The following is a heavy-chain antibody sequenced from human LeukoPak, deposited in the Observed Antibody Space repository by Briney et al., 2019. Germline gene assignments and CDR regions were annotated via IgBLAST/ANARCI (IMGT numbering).Heavy chain of an antibody. V-gene: IGHV3-33*01. D-gene: IGHD4-17*01. J-gene: IGHJ5*02. CDR1: GFTLSSYG. CDR2: IWYDGSNN. Sequence: PGRSLRLSCAGDGFTLSSYGMHWVRQAPGKGLEWVAVIWYDGSNNGYADSVKGRFSISRDNSKNSLYLQMISLRTEDTAVYYCARDRGYGDSPHNWFDPWGQGTLVTVSS. CDR3: ARDRGYGDSPHNWFDP.